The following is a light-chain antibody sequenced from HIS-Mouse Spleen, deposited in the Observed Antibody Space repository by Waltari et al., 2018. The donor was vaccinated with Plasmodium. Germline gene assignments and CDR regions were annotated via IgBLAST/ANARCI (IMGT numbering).Light chain of an antibody. J-gene: IGKJ4*01. CDR1: QSVSSY. V-gene: IGKV3-11*01. CDR2: DAS. CDR3: QQRSNWPRVLT. Sequence: EIVLTQSPATLSLSPGERATLSCRASQSVSSYLAWYQQKPGQASRLLIYDASNRATGIPARFSGSGSGTDFTLTISSLEPEDFAVYYCQQRSNWPRVLTFGGGTKVEIK.